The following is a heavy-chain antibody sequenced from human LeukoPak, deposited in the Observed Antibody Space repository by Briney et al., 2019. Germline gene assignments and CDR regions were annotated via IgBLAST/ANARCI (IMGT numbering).Heavy chain of an antibody. CDR3: ARDRCTICIYYYYYMDV. D-gene: IGHD2-2*01. CDR1: GYTFTGYY. J-gene: IGHJ6*03. CDR2: INPNSGGT. Sequence: ASVKVSCKASGYTFTGYYMHWVRQAPGQGLEWMGWINPNSGGTNYAQKFQGRVTMTRDTSISTAYMELSRLRSDDTAVYYCARDRCTICIYYYYYMDVWGKGTTVTVSS. V-gene: IGHV1-2*02.